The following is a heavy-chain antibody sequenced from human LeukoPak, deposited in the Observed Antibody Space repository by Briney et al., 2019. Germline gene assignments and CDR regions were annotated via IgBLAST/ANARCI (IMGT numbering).Heavy chain of an antibody. CDR3: AKMILEWLLFSYAFDI. J-gene: IGHJ3*02. V-gene: IGHV3-30*02. Sequence: GGSLRLSCAASGFTFSSYGMHWVRQAPGKGLEWVAFIRYDGSNKYYADSVKGRFTISRDNSKNTLYLQMNSLRAEDTAVYYCAKMILEWLLFSYAFDIWGQGTMVTVSS. CDR2: IRYDGSNK. CDR1: GFTFSSYG. D-gene: IGHD3-3*01.